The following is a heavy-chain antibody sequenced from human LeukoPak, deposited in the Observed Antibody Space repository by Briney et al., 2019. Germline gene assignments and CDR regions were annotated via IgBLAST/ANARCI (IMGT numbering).Heavy chain of an antibody. CDR3: ARRALFYWYFDL. V-gene: IGHV4-59*08. CDR2: IYYSGST. J-gene: IGHJ2*01. Sequence: SETLSLTCTVAGGSISSYYWSWIRQPPGKGLEWIGYIYYSGSTNYNPSLKSRVTISVDTSKNQFSLKLSSVTAADTAVYYCARRALFYWYFDLWGRGTLVTVSS. D-gene: IGHD2-21*01. CDR1: GGSISSYY.